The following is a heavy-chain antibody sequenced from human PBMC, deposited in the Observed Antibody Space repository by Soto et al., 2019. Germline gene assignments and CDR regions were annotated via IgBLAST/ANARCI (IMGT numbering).Heavy chain of an antibody. Sequence: SETLSLTCTVSGGSISSSSYYWGWIRQPPGKGLEWIGSIYYSGSTYYNPSLKSRVTISVDTSKNQFSLKLSSVTAADTAVYYCARHSGSGSYYNDFDYWGQGTLVTVSS. J-gene: IGHJ4*02. D-gene: IGHD3-10*01. V-gene: IGHV4-39*01. CDR1: GGSISSSSYY. CDR2: IYYSGST. CDR3: ARHSGSGSYYNDFDY.